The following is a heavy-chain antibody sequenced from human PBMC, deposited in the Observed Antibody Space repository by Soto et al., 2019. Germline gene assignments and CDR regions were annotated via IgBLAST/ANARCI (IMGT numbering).Heavy chain of an antibody. CDR2: ISAYNGNT. CDR1: GYTFTSYG. V-gene: IGHV1-18*01. Sequence: ASVKVSCKASGYTFTSYGISWVRQAPGQGLEWMGWISAYNGNTNYAQKLQGRVTMTTDTSTSTAYMELRSLRSDDTAVYYCAVLYYDASGKAFDYFCQGDLVTVSS. CDR3: AVLYYDASGKAFDY. J-gene: IGHJ4*02. D-gene: IGHD3-10*01.